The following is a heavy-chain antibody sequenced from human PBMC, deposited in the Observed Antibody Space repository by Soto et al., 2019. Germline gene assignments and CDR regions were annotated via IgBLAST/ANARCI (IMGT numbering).Heavy chain of an antibody. Sequence: PSETLSLTCAVSSGSISSSNWWSWVRQPPGKGLEWIGEIYHSGSTNYNPSLKSRVTISVDKSKNQFSLKLSSVTAADTAVYYCARDRYSSGWYYFDDWGQGTLVTVSS. V-gene: IGHV4-4*02. CDR3: ARDRYSSGWYYFDD. CDR2: IYHSGST. D-gene: IGHD6-19*01. J-gene: IGHJ4*02. CDR1: SGSISSSNW.